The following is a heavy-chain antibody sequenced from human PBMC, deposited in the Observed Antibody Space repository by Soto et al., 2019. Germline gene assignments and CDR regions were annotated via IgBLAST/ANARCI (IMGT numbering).Heavy chain of an antibody. J-gene: IGHJ4*02. Sequence: QITLKESGPTLVKPTQTLTLTCTFSGFSLSASGVGVGWIRQPPGKALEWLAIIYWDDAKHYSPSLKSSLTITKDPSKNQVVLTMHNIDPVDTATYYWAHKGGGDRILDYWGQGTLVTVSS. CDR3: AHKGGGDRILDY. D-gene: IGHD3-16*01. CDR1: GFSLSASGVG. CDR2: IYWDDAK. V-gene: IGHV2-5*02.